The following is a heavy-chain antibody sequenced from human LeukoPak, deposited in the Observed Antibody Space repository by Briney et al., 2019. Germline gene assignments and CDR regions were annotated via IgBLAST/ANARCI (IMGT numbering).Heavy chain of an antibody. J-gene: IGHJ4*02. D-gene: IGHD4-11*01. V-gene: IGHV3-74*01. Sequence: PGGSLTLSCAASGFTFSSYWIQWVRQAPGKGLVWVSRINSDGSSTSHADSVKGRFTISRDNAKNTLFLQMNSLRAEDTAVYYCAREGYSGPYLDYWGQGTLVTVSS. CDR3: AREGYSGPYLDY. CDR2: INSDGSST. CDR1: GFTFSSYW.